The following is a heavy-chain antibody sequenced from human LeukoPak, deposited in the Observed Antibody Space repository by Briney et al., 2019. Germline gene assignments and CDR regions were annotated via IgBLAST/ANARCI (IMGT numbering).Heavy chain of an antibody. CDR1: GFTFSSYG. D-gene: IGHD4-17*01. Sequence: GGSLRLSCAASGFTFSSYGMSWVRQAPGKGLEWVSAIGGRDGSTYYADSVKGRFTISRDNSKNTLYLQMNSLRAEDTAVYYCARDDYGDYGSSDYWGQGTLVTVSS. V-gene: IGHV3-23*01. J-gene: IGHJ4*02. CDR2: IGGRDGST. CDR3: ARDDYGDYGSSDY.